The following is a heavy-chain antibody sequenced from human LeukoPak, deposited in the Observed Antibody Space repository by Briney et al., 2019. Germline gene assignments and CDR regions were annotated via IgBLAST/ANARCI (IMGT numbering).Heavy chain of an antibody. J-gene: IGHJ4*02. CDR3: ARDYGYYESSGAFIDY. Sequence: GGSLRLSCAASGFTFSSYSMNWVRQAPGKGLEWVSSISSSSSYIYYADSVKGRFTISRDNAKNSLYLQMNSLRAEDTAVYYCARDYGYYESSGAFIDYWGQGTLVTVSS. V-gene: IGHV3-21*01. D-gene: IGHD3-22*01. CDR1: GFTFSSYS. CDR2: ISSSSSYI.